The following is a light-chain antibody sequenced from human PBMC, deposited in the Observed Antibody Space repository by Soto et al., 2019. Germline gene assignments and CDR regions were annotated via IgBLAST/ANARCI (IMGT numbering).Light chain of an antibody. CDR3: QQRSNWPPLT. V-gene: IGKV3-11*01. Sequence: EIVLTQSPATLSLSPGERATLSCRASQSVSSYLAWYQQKPGQAPRLLIYDASNRATGIPARFSGSGSGTDLPLTISRLEPEDFAVYYCQQRSNWPPLTFGQGTRLEIK. CDR2: DAS. CDR1: QSVSSY. J-gene: IGKJ5*01.